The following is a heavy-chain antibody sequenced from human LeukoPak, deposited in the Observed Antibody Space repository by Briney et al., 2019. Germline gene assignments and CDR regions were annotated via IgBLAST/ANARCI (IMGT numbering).Heavy chain of an antibody. V-gene: IGHV1-69*13. D-gene: IGHD5-24*01. Sequence: SVKVSCKASGGTFSSYAISWVRQAPGQGLEWMGGIIPIFGTANYAQKFQGRVTITADESTSTAYLELSSLRSEDTAVYYCASGGDGYKNWFDPWGQGTLVTVSS. J-gene: IGHJ5*02. CDR2: IIPIFGTA. CDR3: ASGGDGYKNWFDP. CDR1: GGTFSSYA.